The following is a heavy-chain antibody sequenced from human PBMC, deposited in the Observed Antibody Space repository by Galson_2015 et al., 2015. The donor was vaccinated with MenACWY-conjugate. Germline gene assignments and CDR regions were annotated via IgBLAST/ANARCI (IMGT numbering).Heavy chain of an antibody. CDR3: ARLLTKYTAGDHIDY. V-gene: IGHV4-4*02. CDR1: GGSITNVNW. Sequence: SETLSLTCSVSGGSITNVNWWSWVRQPPGKGLEWIGDILHSGRTNYNPSLNSRVTLSVDKSRNQFSLNLNSVTAADTAVYYCARLLTKYTAGDHIDYWGQGTLVTVSS. J-gene: IGHJ4*02. D-gene: IGHD1-1*01. CDR2: ILHSGRT.